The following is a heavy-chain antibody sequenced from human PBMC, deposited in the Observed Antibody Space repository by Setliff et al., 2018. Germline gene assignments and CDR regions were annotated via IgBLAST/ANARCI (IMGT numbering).Heavy chain of an antibody. V-gene: IGHV3-7*01. Sequence: QPGGSLRLSCAASGFTFSTYWMSWVRQAPGKGLEWVANIKQDGSEKYYVDSVKGRFTISRDNAKNSLSLQMNSLRAGDTAVYYCASGKGVAAFDMWGQGTMVTVS. J-gene: IGHJ3*02. CDR1: GFTFSTYW. D-gene: IGHD3-10*01. CDR2: IKQDGSEK. CDR3: ASGKGVAAFDM.